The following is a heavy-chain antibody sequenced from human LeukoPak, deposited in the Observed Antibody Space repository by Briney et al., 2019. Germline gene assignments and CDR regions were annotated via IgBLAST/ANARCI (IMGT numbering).Heavy chain of an antibody. V-gene: IGHV4-59*08. J-gene: IGHJ4*02. D-gene: IGHD2/OR15-2a*01. CDR2: IYYSGST. CDR3: ARHGNKGGFDY. CDR1: GGSISSYY. Sequence: SETLSLTCTVSGGSISSYYWSWIRQPPGKGLEWIGYIYYSGSTNYNPSLKSRVTISVDTSKNQFSLKLSSVTAADTAVYYCARHGNKGGFDYWGQGTLVTVSS.